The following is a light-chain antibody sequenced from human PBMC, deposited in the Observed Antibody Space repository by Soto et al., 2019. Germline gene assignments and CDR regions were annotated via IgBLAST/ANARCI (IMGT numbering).Light chain of an antibody. CDR3: SLYISGSTYV. J-gene: IGLJ1*01. Sequence: QSVLTQPPSVPGSPGQSVTISCTGTSRDVGSYNRLSWYQQPPGTAPKLIMYEVNTRPSGVPDRLSGSKSGSTASLPISWLPSEDEADYYCSLYISGSTYVFGTGTKLTVL. V-gene: IGLV2-18*01. CDR1: SRDVGSYNR. CDR2: EVN.